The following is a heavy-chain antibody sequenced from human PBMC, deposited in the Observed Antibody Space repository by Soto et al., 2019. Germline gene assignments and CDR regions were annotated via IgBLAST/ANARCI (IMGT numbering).Heavy chain of an antibody. D-gene: IGHD2-15*01. V-gene: IGHV3-15*07. J-gene: IGHJ6*02. Sequence: GGSLRLSCAASGFTFSNAWMNWVRQAPGKGLEWVGRIKSKTDGGTTDYAAPVKGRFTISRDDSKNTLYLQMNSLKTEDTAVYYCTTVGRILAALMGYYYGMDVWGQGTTVTVSS. CDR3: TTVGRILAALMGYYYGMDV. CDR2: IKSKTDGGTT. CDR1: GFTFSNAW.